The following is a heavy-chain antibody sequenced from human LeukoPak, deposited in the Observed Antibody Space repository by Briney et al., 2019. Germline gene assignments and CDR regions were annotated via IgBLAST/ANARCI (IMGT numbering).Heavy chain of an antibody. V-gene: IGHV3-9*03. CDR1: GFTFDDYA. Sequence: GRSLRLSCAASGFTFDDYAMHWVRQAPGKGLEWVSGISWNSGSIGYADSVKGRFTISRDNAKNSLYLQMNSLRAEDMALYYCARGDLEWLLSDPYFDYWGQGTLVTVSS. D-gene: IGHD3-3*01. J-gene: IGHJ4*02. CDR2: ISWNSGSI. CDR3: ARGDLEWLLSDPYFDY.